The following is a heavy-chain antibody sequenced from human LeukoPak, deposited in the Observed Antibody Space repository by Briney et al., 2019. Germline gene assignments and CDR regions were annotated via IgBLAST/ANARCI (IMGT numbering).Heavy chain of an antibody. J-gene: IGHJ4*02. CDR3: AKDRGTTAGPDFDY. V-gene: IGHV3-23*01. CDR2: ITGSGGGT. D-gene: IGHD1/OR15-1a*01. CDR1: GITFSSYA. Sequence: GGSLRLSCAASGITFSSYAMSWVRQAPGEGLEWVSAITGSGGGTYYAGSVKGRFTISRGNSKNTLFLQMNSLRAEDTAVYYCAKDRGTTAGPDFDYWGQGTLVTVSS.